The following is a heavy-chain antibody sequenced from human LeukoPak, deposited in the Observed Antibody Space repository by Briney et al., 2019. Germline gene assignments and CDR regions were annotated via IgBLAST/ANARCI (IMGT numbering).Heavy chain of an antibody. D-gene: IGHD3-10*01. Sequence: SETLSLTCTVSGGSISSSSYYWGWIRQPPGKGLEWIGSLYYSGSTYYNPSLKSRVTISVDTSKNQFSLKLSSVTAADTAVYYCAASNYYGSGSYYPYYYYMDVWGKGTTVTISS. CDR3: AASNYYGSGSYYPYYYYMDV. CDR1: GGSISSSSYY. J-gene: IGHJ6*03. V-gene: IGHV4-39*07. CDR2: LYYSGST.